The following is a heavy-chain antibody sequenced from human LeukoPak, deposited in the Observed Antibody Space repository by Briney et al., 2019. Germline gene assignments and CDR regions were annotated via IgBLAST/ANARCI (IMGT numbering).Heavy chain of an antibody. CDR1: GYTFTSYD. D-gene: IGHD4-17*01. CDR2: MNPNSGNT. J-gene: IGHJ4*02. V-gene: IGHV1-8*03. Sequence: ASVKVSCKASGYTFTSYDINWVRQATGQGLEWMGWMNPNSGNTAYAQKFQGRVTITRNTSISTAYMELSSLRSDDTAVYYCAREGQLRYLFDYWGQGTLVTVSS. CDR3: AREGQLRYLFDY.